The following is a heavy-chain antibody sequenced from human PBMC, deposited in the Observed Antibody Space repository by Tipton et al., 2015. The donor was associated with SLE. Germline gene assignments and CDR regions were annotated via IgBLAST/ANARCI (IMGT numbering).Heavy chain of an antibody. CDR2: INHSGST. J-gene: IGHJ6*02. CDR3: ARGMLTWRGAIVGVDV. Sequence: GLVKPSETLSLTCSVSGGSISGYYWSWIRQPPGKGLEWIGEINHSGSTNYNPSLKSRVTISVDTSKNQFSLSLTSVTAADTAVYYCARGMLTWRGAIVGVDVWGQGTTVNVSS. D-gene: IGHD2-8*01. CDR1: GGSISGYY. V-gene: IGHV4-34*01.